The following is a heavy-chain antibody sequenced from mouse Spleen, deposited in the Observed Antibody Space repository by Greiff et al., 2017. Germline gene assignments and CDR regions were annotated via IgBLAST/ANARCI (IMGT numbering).Heavy chain of an antibody. D-gene: IGHD2-1*01. CDR1: GYTFTDYY. CDR2: INPNNGGT. CDR3: ARWGGNYVAY. J-gene: IGHJ3*01. Sequence: EVQLQQSGPELVKPGASVKISCKASGYTFTDYYMNWVKQSHGKSLEWIGDINPNNGGTSYNQKFKGKATLTVDKSSSTAYMELRSLTSEDSAVYYCARWGGNYVAYWGQGTLVTVSA. V-gene: IGHV1-26*01.